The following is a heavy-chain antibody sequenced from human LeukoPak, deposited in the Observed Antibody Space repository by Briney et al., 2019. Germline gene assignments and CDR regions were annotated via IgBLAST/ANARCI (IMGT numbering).Heavy chain of an antibody. CDR2: INPSGGST. D-gene: IGHD4-23*01. CDR1: GYTFTSYG. CDR3: ARAFERGHDYGGNPLDP. V-gene: IGHV1-46*01. J-gene: IGHJ5*02. Sequence: GASVKVSCKASGYTFTSYGISWVRQAPGQGLEWMGIINPSGGSTSYAQKFQGRVTMTRDTSTSTVYMELSSLRSEDTAVYYCARAFERGHDYGGNPLDPWGQGTLVTVSS.